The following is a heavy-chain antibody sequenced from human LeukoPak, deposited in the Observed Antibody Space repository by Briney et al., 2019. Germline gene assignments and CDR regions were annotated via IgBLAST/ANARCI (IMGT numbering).Heavy chain of an antibody. CDR2: ISGSGDNT. D-gene: IGHD6-13*01. CDR3: ARVAEAAAFDS. CDR1: GFTFSSHG. Sequence: PGGSLRLSCAASGFTFSSHGMSWVRQAPGKGLEWVSTISGSGDNTYYADSVKGRFTISRDNSKNTLYLQMNSLKPEDTAVYYCARVAEAAAFDSWGQGTLVTVSS. V-gene: IGHV3-23*01. J-gene: IGHJ4*02.